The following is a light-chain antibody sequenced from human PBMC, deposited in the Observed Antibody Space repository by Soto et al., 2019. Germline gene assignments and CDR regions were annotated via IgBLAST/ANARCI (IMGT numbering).Light chain of an antibody. V-gene: IGKV3-15*01. CDR2: GAS. CDR1: QSVSIN. CDR3: QQYNDWPQT. Sequence: EIVMTQSPGTLSLSPGERDTLSCRASQSVSINLAWYQQIPGQAPRLLIYGASTRATGIPARFSGSGSGTEFTLAISSLQSEDFAVYYCQQYNDWPQTFGLGTKVDIK. J-gene: IGKJ1*01.